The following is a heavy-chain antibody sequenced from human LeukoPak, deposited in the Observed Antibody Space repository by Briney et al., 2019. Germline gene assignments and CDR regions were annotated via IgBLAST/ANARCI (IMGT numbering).Heavy chain of an antibody. J-gene: IGHJ5*02. CDR3: ARGGTFDP. Sequence: PGRSLRLSCAASGFTFSSYSMNWVRQAPGKGLEWVSYISSSSSTIYYADSVKGRFTISRDNAKNSLYLQMNSLRAEDTAVYYCARGGTFDPWGQGTLVTVSS. D-gene: IGHD3-16*01. V-gene: IGHV3-48*04. CDR2: ISSSSSTI. CDR1: GFTFSSYS.